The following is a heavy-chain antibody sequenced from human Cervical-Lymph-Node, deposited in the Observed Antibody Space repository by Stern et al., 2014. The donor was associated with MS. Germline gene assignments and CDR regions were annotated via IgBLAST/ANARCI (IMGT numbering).Heavy chain of an antibody. V-gene: IGHV1-69*01. CDR3: ARDRGYCRGGTCYSFDY. Sequence: QVQLVQSGAEVRKPGSSVKVSCKASGGTFSSYAISWVRQAPGQGLEWMGGVIPIFGTTNTAQRFQGRVTITADDSTSTAYMELSSLRSDDTAVYYCARDRGYCRGGTCYSFDYWGQGTLVTVSS. J-gene: IGHJ4*02. CDR2: VIPIFGTT. CDR1: GGTFSSYA. D-gene: IGHD2-15*01.